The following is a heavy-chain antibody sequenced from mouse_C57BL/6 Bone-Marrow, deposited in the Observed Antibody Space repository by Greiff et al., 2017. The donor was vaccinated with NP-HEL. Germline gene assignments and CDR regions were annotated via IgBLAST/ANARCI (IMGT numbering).Heavy chain of an antibody. Sequence: DVQLVESGGGLVKPGGSLKLSCAASGFTFSSYAMSWVRQTPEKRLEWVATISDGGSYTYYPDNVKGRFTISRDNAKNNLYLQMSHLKSEDTAMYYCARGSGRITRFAYWGQGTLVTVSA. CDR3: ARGSGRITRFAY. V-gene: IGHV5-4*01. CDR1: GFTFSSYA. J-gene: IGHJ3*01. D-gene: IGHD1-1*01. CDR2: ISDGGSYT.